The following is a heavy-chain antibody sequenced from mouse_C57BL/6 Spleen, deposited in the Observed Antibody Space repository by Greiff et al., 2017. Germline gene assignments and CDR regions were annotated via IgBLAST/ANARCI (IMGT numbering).Heavy chain of an antibody. CDR1: GFTFSDYG. CDR3: ARVGGYDPYYYAMDY. CDR2: ISSGSSTI. Sequence: EVKLVESGGGLVKPGGSLKLSCAASGFTFSDYGMHWVRQAPEKGLEWVAYISSGSSTIYYADTVKGRFTISRDNAKNTLFLQMTSLRSEYTTMYYGARVGGYDPYYYAMDYWGQGTSVTVSS. J-gene: IGHJ4*01. V-gene: IGHV5-17*01. D-gene: IGHD2-2*01.